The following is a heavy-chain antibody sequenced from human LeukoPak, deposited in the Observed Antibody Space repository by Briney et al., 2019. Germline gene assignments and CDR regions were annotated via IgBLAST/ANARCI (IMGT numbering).Heavy chain of an antibody. Sequence: SETLSLTCTVSGDSISSYYWSWIRQPPGKGLEWIGDIDYSGKTDYNPSLRSRVSLSVDTSKNQFSLNLSSVTAADTAVYYCARRARYCSSTSCSRFVPYYYYDMDVWGQGTTVTVSS. CDR2: IDYSGKT. V-gene: IGHV4-59*01. J-gene: IGHJ6*02. CDR1: GDSISSYY. CDR3: ARRARYCSSTSCSRFVPYYYYDMDV. D-gene: IGHD2-2*01.